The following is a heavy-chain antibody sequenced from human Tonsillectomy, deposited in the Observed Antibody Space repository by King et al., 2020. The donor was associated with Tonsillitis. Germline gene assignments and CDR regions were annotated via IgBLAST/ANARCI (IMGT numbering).Heavy chain of an antibody. CDR1: GFTFDDNA. CDR3: AKDKGPIVVVVAAKYYSYGMDV. J-gene: IGHJ6*04. CDR2: ISWNSGSI. V-gene: IGHV3-9*01. Sequence: VQLVESGGGLVQPGRSLRLSCAASGFTFDDNAMHWVRQAPGKGLEWVSGISWNSGSIGYADSVKGRFTISRDNAKNSLYLQMNSLRAEDTALYYCAKDKGPIVVVVAAKYYSYGMDVWGKGTTVTVSS. D-gene: IGHD2-15*01.